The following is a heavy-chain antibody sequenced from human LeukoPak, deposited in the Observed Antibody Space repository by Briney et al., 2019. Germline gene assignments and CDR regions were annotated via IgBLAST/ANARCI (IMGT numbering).Heavy chain of an antibody. V-gene: IGHV4-34*01. CDR2: INHSGST. D-gene: IGHD2-15*01. CDR1: GGSFSGYY. CDR3: ARSGGKIGGNWFDP. Sequence: PSETLSLTCAVYGGSFSGYYWSWIRQPPGKGLEWIGEINHSGSTNYNPSLKSRVTISVDTSKNQFSLKLSSVTAADTAVYYCARSGGKIGGNWFDPWGQGTLVTVSS. J-gene: IGHJ5*02.